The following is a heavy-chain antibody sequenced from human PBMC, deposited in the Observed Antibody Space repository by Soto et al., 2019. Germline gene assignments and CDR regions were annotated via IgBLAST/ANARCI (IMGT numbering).Heavy chain of an antibody. CDR2: ITTDKGKT. Sequence: QVQLVQSGPEVKNPGASVKVSCKTSGYTFTSFGISWVRQAPGQGLEWMGWITTDKGKTNYSQKFQGRVTMTTDTTTSTAYMELRSLRFDDTGVYFCAARSPAFDYWGQGTLVAVSS. CDR3: AARSPAFDY. J-gene: IGHJ4*02. V-gene: IGHV1-18*01. CDR1: GYTFTSFG.